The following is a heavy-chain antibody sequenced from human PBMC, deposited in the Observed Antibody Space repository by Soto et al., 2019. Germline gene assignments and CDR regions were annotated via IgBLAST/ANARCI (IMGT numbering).Heavy chain of an antibody. CDR2: TNPDGSKK. D-gene: IGHD6-19*01. V-gene: IGHV3-7*01. Sequence: WSLRLSCTASGFTFSTSWMNWVRQAPGKGLEWVASTNPDGSKKYHVDSVEGRFTISRDNAKNSLFLQMDSLRVEDTALYYCARDRAWSSFDYWGQGTQVTVS. J-gene: IGHJ4*02. CDR3: ARDRAWSSFDY. CDR1: GFTFSTSW.